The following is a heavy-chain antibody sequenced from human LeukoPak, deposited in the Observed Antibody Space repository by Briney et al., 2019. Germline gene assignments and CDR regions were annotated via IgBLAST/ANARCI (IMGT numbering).Heavy chain of an antibody. D-gene: IGHD3-3*01. CDR1: GFTFSSYA. CDR3: AKESDFWSGFPSGEYNWFDP. CDR2: ISGSGGST. Sequence: GGSLRLSCAASGFTFSSYAMSWVRQAPGKGLEWVSAISGSGGSTYYADSVKGRFTISRDNSKNTLHLQMNSLRAEDTAVYYCAKESDFWSGFPSGEYNWFDPWGQGTLVTVSS. V-gene: IGHV3-23*01. J-gene: IGHJ5*02.